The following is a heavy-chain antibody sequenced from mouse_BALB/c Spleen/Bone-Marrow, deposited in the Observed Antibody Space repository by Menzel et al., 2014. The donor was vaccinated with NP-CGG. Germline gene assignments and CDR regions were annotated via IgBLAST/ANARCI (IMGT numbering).Heavy chain of an antibody. Sequence: EVQLQQSGPGLVKPSQSLSLTCTVTGYSITRDYAWNWIRQFTGNKLEWMGYISYSGSTTYNPSLKSRFSITRDTSKNQFFLQLNSVTTEDTATYYCARSSSYDYDVGFAYWGQGTLVTVSA. CDR2: ISYSGST. D-gene: IGHD2-4*01. J-gene: IGHJ3*01. V-gene: IGHV3-2*02. CDR3: ARSSSYDYDVGFAY. CDR1: GYSITRDYA.